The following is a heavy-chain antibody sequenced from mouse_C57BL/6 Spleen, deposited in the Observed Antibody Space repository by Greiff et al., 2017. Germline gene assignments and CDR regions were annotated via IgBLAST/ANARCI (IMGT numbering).Heavy chain of an antibody. CDR3: ARDFYGSRGYYFDY. CDR1: GYTFTSYW. D-gene: IGHD1-1*01. CDR2: IDPSDSYT. J-gene: IGHJ2*01. V-gene: IGHV1-59*01. Sequence: QVQLQQPGAELVRPGTSVKLSCKASGYTFTSYWMHWVKQRPGQGLEWIGVIDPSDSYTNYNQKFKGKATLTVDTSSSTAYMQLSSLTSEDSAVYYCARDFYGSRGYYFDYWGKGTTLTVSS.